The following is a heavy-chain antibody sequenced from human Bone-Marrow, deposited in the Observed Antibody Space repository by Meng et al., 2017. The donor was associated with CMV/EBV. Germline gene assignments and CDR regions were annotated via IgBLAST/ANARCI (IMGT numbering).Heavy chain of an antibody. V-gene: IGHV3-30*18. D-gene: IGHD1-7*01. J-gene: IGHJ5*02. CDR1: GFTFSSYG. CDR3: AKDVAGTKNRFDP. CDR2: ISYDGSNK. Sequence: CAASGFTFSSYGMHWVRQAPGKGLEWVAVISYDGSNKYYADSVKGRFTISRDNSKNTLYLQMNSLRAEDTAVYYCAKDVAGTKNRFDPWGQGTLVTVSS.